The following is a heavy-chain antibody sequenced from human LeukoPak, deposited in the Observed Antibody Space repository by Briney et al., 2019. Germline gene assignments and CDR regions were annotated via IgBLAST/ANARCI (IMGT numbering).Heavy chain of an antibody. J-gene: IGHJ2*01. D-gene: IGHD2/OR15-2a*01. CDR2: IYYSGST. Sequence: SETLSLTCTVSGGSISSGDHYWSWIRLPPGKGLEWIGYIYYSGSTYYNPSLKSRVSISVDTSKNQFSLKLSSVTAADTAVYYCARARCDTVITPRYWYFDLWGRGTLVAVSS. CDR1: GGSISSGDHY. CDR3: ARARCDTVITPRYWYFDL. V-gene: IGHV4-30-4*08.